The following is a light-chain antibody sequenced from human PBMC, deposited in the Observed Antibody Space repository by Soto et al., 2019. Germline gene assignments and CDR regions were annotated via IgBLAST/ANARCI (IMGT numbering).Light chain of an antibody. J-gene: IGLJ1*01. CDR2: GNS. Sequence: QSVLTQPPSVSGAPGQRVTISCTGSSSNIGAGYDVHWYQQLPGTAPKLVIFGNSKRPSGVPDRFSGSKSGTSASLAITGLQAEDEAEYYCQYSDISLSGVHVFGTGTKVTVL. CDR1: SSNIGAGYD. CDR3: QYSDISLSGVHV. V-gene: IGLV1-40*01.